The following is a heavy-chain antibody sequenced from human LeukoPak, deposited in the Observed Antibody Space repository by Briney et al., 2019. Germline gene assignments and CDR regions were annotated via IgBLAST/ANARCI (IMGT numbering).Heavy chain of an antibody. CDR1: GHTLRTYG. CDR2: ISANNGNT. V-gene: IGHV1-18*01. CDR3: ARDPGRSDAFDI. Sequence: ASVKVSCKAPGHTLRTYGISWVRQAPGQGLEWMGWISANNGNTNYAQKFQDRATMTTDTSTSTAYMELRSLRSDDTAVYYCARDPGRSDAFDIWGQGTMVTVSS. J-gene: IGHJ3*02.